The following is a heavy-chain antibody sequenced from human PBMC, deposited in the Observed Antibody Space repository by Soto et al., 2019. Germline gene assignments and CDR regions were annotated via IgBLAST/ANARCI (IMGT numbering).Heavy chain of an antibody. Sequence: GASLRLSCAASGFSVTSNYMTWVRQAPGKGLECVSVIYAGGNTYYPDSVKGRFTISSDNSKNTLFLQMNNLRAEDTAVYYCARVTTFYDILTSSYALNYFDYWGQGTRVTVSS. V-gene: IGHV3-53*01. CDR1: GFSVTSNY. D-gene: IGHD3-9*01. J-gene: IGHJ4*02. CDR3: ARVTTFYDILTSSYALNYFDY. CDR2: IYAGGNT.